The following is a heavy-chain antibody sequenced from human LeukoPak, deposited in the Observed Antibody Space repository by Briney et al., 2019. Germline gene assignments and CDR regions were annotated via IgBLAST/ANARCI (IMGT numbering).Heavy chain of an antibody. V-gene: IGHV4-34*01. Sequence: PSETLSLTCAISDGSFTGYFWNWVRQAPGKGLEWIGDINHGGSTNYNPSLRSRVTMSVDTSKNQFSLKLSSVTAADTTVYYCARVAIFGVVINAMGVWGQGITVTVSS. CDR1: DGSFTGYF. CDR3: ARVAIFGVVINAMGV. CDR2: INHGGST. D-gene: IGHD3-3*01. J-gene: IGHJ6*02.